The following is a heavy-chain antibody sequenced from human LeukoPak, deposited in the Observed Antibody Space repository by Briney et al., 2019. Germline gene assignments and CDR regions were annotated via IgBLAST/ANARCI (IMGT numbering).Heavy chain of an antibody. CDR1: GGSLSSYY. CDR3: ARGHYYDSSGYYYTLSLAFDY. J-gene: IGHJ4*02. CDR2: IYYSGST. V-gene: IGHV4-59*01. Sequence: SETLSLTCTVSGGSLSSYYWSWIRQPPGKGLEWIGYIYYSGSTNYNPSLKSRVTISVDTSKNQFSLKLSSVTAADTVVYYCARGHYYDSSGYYYTLSLAFDYWGQGTLVTVSS. D-gene: IGHD3-22*01.